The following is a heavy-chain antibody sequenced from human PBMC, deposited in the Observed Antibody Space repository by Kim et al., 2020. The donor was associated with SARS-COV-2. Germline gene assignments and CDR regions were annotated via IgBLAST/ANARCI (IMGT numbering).Heavy chain of an antibody. CDR2: VSGSGDST. Sequence: GGSLRLSCAASGFSFNNYAMTCVRQAPGKGLEWVSIVSGSGDSTYYADSVKGRFTISRDNSKNTLSLQMNSLRADDTAIYYCARGDCSSISCYTADCWG. D-gene: IGHD2-2*02. CDR3: ARGDCSSISCYTADC. V-gene: IGHV3-23*01. J-gene: IGHJ4*01. CDR1: GFSFNNYA.